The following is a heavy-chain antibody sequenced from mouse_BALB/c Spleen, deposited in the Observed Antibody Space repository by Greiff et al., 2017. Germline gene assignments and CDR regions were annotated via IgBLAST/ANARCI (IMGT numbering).Heavy chain of an antibody. CDR1: GFTFTDYY. CDR3: ARDSDGNYDY. J-gene: IGHJ2*01. CDR2: IRNKANGYTT. V-gene: IGHV7-3*02. D-gene: IGHD2-1*01. Sequence: EVQLVESGGGLVQPGGSLRLSCATSGFTFTDYYMSWVRQPPGKALEWLGFIRNKANGYTTEYSASVKGRFTISRDNSQSILYLQMNTLRAEDSATYYCARDSDGNYDYWGQGTTLTVSS.